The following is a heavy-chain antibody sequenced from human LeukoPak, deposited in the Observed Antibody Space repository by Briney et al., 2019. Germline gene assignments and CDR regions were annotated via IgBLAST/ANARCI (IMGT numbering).Heavy chain of an antibody. J-gene: IGHJ4*02. D-gene: IGHD6-19*01. Sequence: GGSLRLSCAASGFTFSGFYMSWIRQAPGKGLEWASCIGSSSTYTNYADSVKGRFTISRDNAKNSLYLQMDGLRAEDTAVYYCARDRGAVAATWFDYWGQGTLVTVSS. CDR2: IGSSSTYT. CDR1: GFTFSGFY. V-gene: IGHV3-11*05. CDR3: ARDRGAVAATWFDY.